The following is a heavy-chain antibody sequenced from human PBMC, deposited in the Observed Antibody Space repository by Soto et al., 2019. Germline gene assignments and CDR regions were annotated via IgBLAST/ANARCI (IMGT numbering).Heavy chain of an antibody. D-gene: IGHD6-13*01. CDR1: GYAFSTYF. V-gene: IGHV1-18*01. J-gene: IGHJ5*02. Sequence: ASVKVSCKASGYAFSTYFISWVRQAPGQGLEWMGWVSGYTGNRNYAQKFQDRVTMTTDTSTSTAYMELRSLRSDDTAVYFCARGEAAVWFDPWGQGTLVTVSS. CDR2: VSGYTGNR. CDR3: ARGEAAVWFDP.